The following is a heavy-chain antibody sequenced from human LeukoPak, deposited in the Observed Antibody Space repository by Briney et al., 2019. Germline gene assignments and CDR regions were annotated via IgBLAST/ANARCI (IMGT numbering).Heavy chain of an antibody. V-gene: IGHV3-23*01. Sequence: GGSLRLSCAASGFTFSSYGMSWVRQAPGKGLKWVSAISGSGGSTYYADSVKGRFTISRDNSKNTLYLQMNSLRAEDTAVYYCAKAGKPGIAVAGTGYFDYWGQGTLVTVSS. D-gene: IGHD6-19*01. CDR3: AKAGKPGIAVAGTGYFDY. CDR1: GFTFSSYG. J-gene: IGHJ4*02. CDR2: ISGSGGST.